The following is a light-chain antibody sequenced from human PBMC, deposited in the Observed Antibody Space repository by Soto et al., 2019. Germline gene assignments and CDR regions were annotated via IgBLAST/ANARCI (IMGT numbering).Light chain of an antibody. CDR2: DAS. J-gene: IGKJ1*01. Sequence: DIQMTQSPSTLSASVGDRVTIPCRASQSISSWLAWYQPKPGKAPKLLIYDASSLESGVPSRFSCSGAGTECTRAITSLQPDDVETYYCQQSYSTSWTFSQGTQV. V-gene: IGKV1-5*01. CDR3: QQSYSTSWT. CDR1: QSISSW.